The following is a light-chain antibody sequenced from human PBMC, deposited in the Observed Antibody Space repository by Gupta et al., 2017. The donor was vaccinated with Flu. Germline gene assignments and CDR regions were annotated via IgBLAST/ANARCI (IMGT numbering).Light chain of an antibody. CDR2: DVS. CDR3: SSYTSGSTLVVA. CDR1: TRDVGGYNS. Sequence: QSALTQPASVSGSPGQSITISCPGTTRDVGGYNSVSWYQQRPGTAPKLMIYDVSNRPSGISNRFSGSKSGNTASLTISGLQAEDEADYYCSSYTSGSTLVVAFGGGTKLTVL. J-gene: IGLJ2*01. V-gene: IGLV2-14*01.